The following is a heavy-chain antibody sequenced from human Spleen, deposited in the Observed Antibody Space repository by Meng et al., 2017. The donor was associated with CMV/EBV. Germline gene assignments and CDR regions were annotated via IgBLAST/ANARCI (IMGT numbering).Heavy chain of an antibody. J-gene: IGHJ5*02. Sequence: VECVRGDYGHWLRRIAGNGLGCIKEINHPGCNNYNTSLKSRVAFSVDKSKNRLSLKLTSVYAADRAVNYCAKGKQQLVRGWFDPWGQGTLVTVSS. D-gene: IGHD6-13*01. CDR2: INHPGCN. V-gene: IGHV4-34*01. CDR3: AKGKQQLVRGWFDP. CDR1: VECVRGDY.